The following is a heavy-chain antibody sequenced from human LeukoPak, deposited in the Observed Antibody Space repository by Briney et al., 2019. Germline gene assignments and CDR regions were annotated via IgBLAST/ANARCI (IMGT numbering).Heavy chain of an antibody. CDR1: GFTLSGHS. J-gene: IGHJ4*02. CDR3: ARDEISDFWSGYYLDPPEFDY. CDR2: ISPTSAYI. Sequence: GGSLRLSCAATGFTLSGHSMNWVRQAPGKGLDWVSSISPTSAYIYHQDSVKGRFTISRDNAKNSLYLQMNSLRAEDTAVYYCARDEISDFWSGYYLDPPEFDYWGQGTLVTVSS. D-gene: IGHD3-3*01. V-gene: IGHV3-21*01.